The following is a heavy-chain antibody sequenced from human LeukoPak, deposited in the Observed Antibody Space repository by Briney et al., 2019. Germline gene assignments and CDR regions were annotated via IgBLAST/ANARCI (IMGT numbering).Heavy chain of an antibody. V-gene: IGHV4-59*08. D-gene: IGHD1-14*01. Sequence: TSQTLSLTCTVAGASMTDYYWSSIRQPPGKGLEWIAYSHYSGETKYNPSLKSRITIPLDTSKNQFSLKLSSVAAADMAVYFCARQPGGTAAFDIWGQGTTVTVSA. CDR1: GASMTDYY. J-gene: IGHJ3*02. CDR2: SHYSGET. CDR3: ARQPGGTAAFDI.